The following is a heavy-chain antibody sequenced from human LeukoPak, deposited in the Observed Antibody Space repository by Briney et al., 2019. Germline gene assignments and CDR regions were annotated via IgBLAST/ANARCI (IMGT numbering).Heavy chain of an antibody. CDR1: GYTFTSYG. Sequence: ASVKVSRKASGYTFTSYGISWVRQAPGQGLEWMGWISAYNGNTNYAQEVQGRVSMTTDTSTSTAYLELRSLRSDDTAVYYCARGGGLVPGTWFDPWGQGTLVTVSS. D-gene: IGHD6-19*01. CDR3: ARGGGLVPGTWFDP. J-gene: IGHJ5*02. CDR2: ISAYNGNT. V-gene: IGHV1-18*01.